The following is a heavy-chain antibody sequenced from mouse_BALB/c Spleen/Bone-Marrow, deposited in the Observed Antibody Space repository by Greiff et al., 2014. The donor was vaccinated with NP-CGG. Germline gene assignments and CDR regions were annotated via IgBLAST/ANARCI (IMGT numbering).Heavy chain of an antibody. J-gene: IGHJ3*01. Sequence: QVQLQQSGAELAKPGASVKMSCKASGYTFTSYWMHWVKQRPGQGLEWIGYINPSTGYTEYNQKFKDKATLTADKSSSTAYMQLSSLTSEDSAVYYCARRAYGGSYGFAYWGQRTLVTVSA. CDR3: ARRAYGGSYGFAY. V-gene: IGHV1-7*01. D-gene: IGHD1-1*01. CDR2: INPSTGYT. CDR1: GYTFTSYW.